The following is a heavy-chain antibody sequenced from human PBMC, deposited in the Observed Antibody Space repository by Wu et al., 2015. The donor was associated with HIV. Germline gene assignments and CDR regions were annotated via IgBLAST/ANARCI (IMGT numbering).Heavy chain of an antibody. CDR1: GYSFSDFH. D-gene: IGHD6-19*01. CDR2: INHNGGGA. V-gene: IGHV1-2*02. CDR3: ARALRPVADALELDY. Sequence: QVQLVQSGAEMKKPGASVKVSYKASGYSFSDFHLHWVRQAPGQGLEWMGWINHNGGGATYAQKFQGRAAMTRDTSISTAFLELSGLRLDDTAIHYCARALRPVADALELDYWGQGTLVSVSS. J-gene: IGHJ4*02.